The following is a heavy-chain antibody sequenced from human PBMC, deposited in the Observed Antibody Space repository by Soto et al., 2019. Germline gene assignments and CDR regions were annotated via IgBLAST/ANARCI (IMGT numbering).Heavy chain of an antibody. Sequence: QVQLVQSGAEVKKPASSVKASSKASGGTFSSYAISWVRQAPGQGLEWMRGIIPIFGTANYAQKFQGRVTITADESTSTAYMALSSLRSEDTAVYYCAAPYGSGSYYNGFDYWGQGTLVTVSS. CDR2: IIPIFGTA. V-gene: IGHV1-69*12. J-gene: IGHJ4*02. D-gene: IGHD3-10*01. CDR1: GGTFSSYA. CDR3: AAPYGSGSYYNGFDY.